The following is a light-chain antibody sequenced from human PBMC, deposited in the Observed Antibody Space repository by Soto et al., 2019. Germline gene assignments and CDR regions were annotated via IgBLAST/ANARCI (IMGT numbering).Light chain of an antibody. V-gene: IGKV3-15*01. Sequence: EIVMTQSPATLSVSPGERATLSCRASQSVSSNLAWYQQKPGQAPRLLIYGASTRATGFPARVSRRRSGREFTLTISSLQSEDCAVYYCQQCNDWPHTFGQGTKLEIK. CDR2: GAS. J-gene: IGKJ2*01. CDR3: QQCNDWPHT. CDR1: QSVSSN.